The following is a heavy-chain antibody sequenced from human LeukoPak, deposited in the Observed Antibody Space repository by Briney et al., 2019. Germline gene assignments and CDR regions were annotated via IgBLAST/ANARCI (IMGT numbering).Heavy chain of an antibody. D-gene: IGHD6-6*01. V-gene: IGHV4-34*01. J-gene: IGHJ4*02. Sequence: SETLSLTCAVYGGSFSGYYWSWIRQPPGMGLEWIGEINHSGSTNYNPSLKSRVTISVDTSKNQFSLKLSSVTAADTAVYYCARGHSSIAARDFDYWGQGTLVTVSS. CDR3: ARGHSSIAARDFDY. CDR1: GGSFSGYY. CDR2: INHSGST.